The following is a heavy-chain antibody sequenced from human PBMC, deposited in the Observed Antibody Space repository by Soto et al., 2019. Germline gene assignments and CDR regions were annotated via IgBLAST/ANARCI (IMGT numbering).Heavy chain of an antibody. CDR3: AKREGYCSSTSCYAYNY. J-gene: IGHJ4*02. V-gene: IGHV3-23*01. CDR1: GFTFSSYA. D-gene: IGHD2-2*01. Sequence: VGSLRLSCAASGFTFSSYAMSWVRQAPGKGLEWVSAISGSGGSTYYADSVKGRFTISRDNSKNTLYLQMNSLRAEDTAVYYCAKREGYCSSTSCYAYNYWGQGTLVTVSS. CDR2: ISGSGGST.